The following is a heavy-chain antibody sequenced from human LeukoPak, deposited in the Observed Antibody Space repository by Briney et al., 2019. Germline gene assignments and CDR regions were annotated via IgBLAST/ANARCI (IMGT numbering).Heavy chain of an antibody. Sequence: SQTLSLTCAISGDSVSSNSAAWNWIRQSPSRGLEWLGRTYYRSKWYNDYAVSVKSRITINPDTSKSQFSLQLNSVTPEDTAVYYCARVRYGSGSYLKGYYYYMDAWGKGTTVTISS. CDR3: ARVRYGSGSYLKGYYYYMDA. D-gene: IGHD3-10*01. J-gene: IGHJ6*03. V-gene: IGHV6-1*01. CDR1: GDSVSSNSAA. CDR2: TYYRSKWYN.